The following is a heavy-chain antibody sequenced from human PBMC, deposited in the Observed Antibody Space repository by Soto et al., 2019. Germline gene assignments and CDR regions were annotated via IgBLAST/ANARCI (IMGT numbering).Heavy chain of an antibody. CDR2: IYHSGST. Sequence: QLQLQESGSELVKPSQTLSLTCAVSGGTISSGGYSWSWIRQPPGKGLEWIGYIYHSGSTYYNPSLKRRVTISVDRSKNQFSLKLSSVTAADTAVYYRARVPDRWGQGTLVTVSS. CDR1: GGTISSGGYS. J-gene: IGHJ5*02. V-gene: IGHV4-30-2*01. CDR3: ARVPDR. D-gene: IGHD2-2*01.